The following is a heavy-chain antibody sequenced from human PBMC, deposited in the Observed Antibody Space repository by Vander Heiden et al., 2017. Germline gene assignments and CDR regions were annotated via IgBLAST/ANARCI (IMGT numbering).Heavy chain of an antibody. J-gene: IGHJ3*02. D-gene: IGHD3-22*01. CDR3: ARDDSSNYYNAFDI. V-gene: IGHV3-7*01. Sequence: EVQLVESGGGLVQPGGSLRLSCVGSGFSFSSFWMSWVRQAPGKGLEWVADIKQDGSDKYYLDSVRGRFTISRDNAKNSLYLQMNSLIAEDTAVYYCARDDSSNYYNAFDIWGQGTMVTVSS. CDR1: GFSFSSFW. CDR2: IKQDGSDK.